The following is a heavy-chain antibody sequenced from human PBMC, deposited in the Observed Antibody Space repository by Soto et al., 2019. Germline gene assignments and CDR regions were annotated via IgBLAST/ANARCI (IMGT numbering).Heavy chain of an antibody. CDR3: ARGNGWDFSKWFDP. D-gene: IGHD4-4*01. J-gene: IGHJ5*02. CDR2: IYYSGST. V-gene: IGHV4-30-4*01. CDR1: DGSISSGDYY. Sequence: QVQLQESGPGLVKPSQTLSLTCTVSDGSISSGDYYWSWIRQPPGKGLEWIGYIYYSGSTYYNPSLKSRVTKSVDTSKNQFSLKLSSVTAADTAVYYCARGNGWDFSKWFDPWGQGTLVTVSS.